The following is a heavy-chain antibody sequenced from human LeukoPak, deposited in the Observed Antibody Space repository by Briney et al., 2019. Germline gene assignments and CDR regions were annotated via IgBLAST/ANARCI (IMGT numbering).Heavy chain of an antibody. J-gene: IGHJ4*02. Sequence: GGSLRLSCEASGFTFRDYWMTWVRQAPGKGLEWVANVKQDGTEKFHVDSVKGRFTISRDNGKNSLYLQMNSLRVEDTAIYYCARAGGTSWADYWGQGTLVTVSS. D-gene: IGHD6-13*01. V-gene: IGHV3-7*01. CDR1: GFTFRDYW. CDR2: VKQDGTEK. CDR3: ARAGGTSWADY.